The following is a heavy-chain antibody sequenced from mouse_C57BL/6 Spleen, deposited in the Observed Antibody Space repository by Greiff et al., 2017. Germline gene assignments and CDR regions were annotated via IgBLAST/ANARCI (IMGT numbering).Heavy chain of an antibody. D-gene: IGHD2-4*01. J-gene: IGHJ3*01. CDR2: LRNKANGYTT. CDR3: ARLDYGAWFAY. Sequence: EVKLVESGGGLVQPGGSLSLSCAASGFTFTDYYMSWVRQPPGKALEWLGFLRNKANGYTTEYSASVKGRFTISRDNSQSILYLQMNALRAEDSATYYCARLDYGAWFAYWGQGTLVTVSA. CDR1: GFTFTDYY. V-gene: IGHV7-3*01.